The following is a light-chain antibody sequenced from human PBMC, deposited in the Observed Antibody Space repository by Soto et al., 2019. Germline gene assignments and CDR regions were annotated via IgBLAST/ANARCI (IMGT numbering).Light chain of an antibody. Sequence: DIQMTQSPSSLSASVGDRVTITGRASQSISSYLNWYQQKPGKAPKLLIYAASSLQSGVPSRFSGSGSGTDFTLTNSSLQTEEFATYDCQQSYSNPFTLGGGTKVEIK. CDR1: QSISSY. J-gene: IGKJ4*01. CDR3: QQSYSNPFT. V-gene: IGKV1-39*01. CDR2: AAS.